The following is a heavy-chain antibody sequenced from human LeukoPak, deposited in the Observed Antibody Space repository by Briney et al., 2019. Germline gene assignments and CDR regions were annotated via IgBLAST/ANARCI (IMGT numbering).Heavy chain of an antibody. CDR3: ARVGRNGQLVRILDY. V-gene: IGHV4-59*01. Sequence: TSETLSLTCTVSGGSISTYYWSWIRQPPGKGLEWIGFIHHTGTTISNPSLKSRVTISADTSKNQFSLKLRSVTAADTAVYYCARVGRNGQLVRILDYWGQGTLVTVSS. CDR2: IHHTGTT. CDR1: GGSISTYY. J-gene: IGHJ4*02. D-gene: IGHD6-6*01.